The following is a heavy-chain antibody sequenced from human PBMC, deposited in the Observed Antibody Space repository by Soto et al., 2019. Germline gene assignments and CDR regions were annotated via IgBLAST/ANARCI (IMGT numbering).Heavy chain of an antibody. CDR3: ARQRSGWAYYYYYMDV. J-gene: IGHJ6*03. V-gene: IGHV4-59*08. CDR1: GRSISSYY. CDR2: IYYSGST. Sequence: SDTLSLTCTVSGRSISSYYWSWIRQPPGKGLEWIGYIYYSGSTNYNPSLKSRVTISVDTSKNQFSLKLSSVTAADTAVYYCARQRSGWAYYYYYMDVWGKGTTVTVSS. D-gene: IGHD3-3*01.